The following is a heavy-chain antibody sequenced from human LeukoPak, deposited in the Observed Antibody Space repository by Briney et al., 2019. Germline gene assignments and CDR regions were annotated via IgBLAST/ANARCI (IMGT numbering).Heavy chain of an antibody. V-gene: IGHV4-30-4*07. CDR3: AVQDIVVVPAAISHHDAFDI. CDR1: GGSISSGGYS. CDR2: IYYSGSA. Sequence: SETLSLTCAVSGGSISSGGYSWSWIRQPPGKGLEWIGYIYYSGSAYYNPSLKSRVTISVDTSKNQFSLKLSSVTAADTAVYYCAVQDIVVVPAAISHHDAFDIWGQGTMVTVSS. J-gene: IGHJ3*02. D-gene: IGHD2-2*02.